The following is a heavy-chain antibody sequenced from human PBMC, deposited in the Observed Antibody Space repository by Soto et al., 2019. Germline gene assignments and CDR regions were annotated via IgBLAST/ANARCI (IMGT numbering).Heavy chain of an antibody. CDR3: STGLRFLAKNYYYYMDV. J-gene: IGHJ6*03. Sequence: GASGKVSCKVSGYTLTELSMHWVRQAPGKGQERMGGFDPEDGETIYAQKFQGRVTMTEDTSTDTAYMELSSLRSEDTAVYFFSTGLRFLAKNYYYYMDVWGKGTSVTVSS. D-gene: IGHD3-3*01. CDR2: FDPEDGET. CDR1: GYTLTELS. V-gene: IGHV1-24*01.